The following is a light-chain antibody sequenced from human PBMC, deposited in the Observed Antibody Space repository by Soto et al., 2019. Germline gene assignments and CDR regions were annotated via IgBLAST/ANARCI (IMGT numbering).Light chain of an antibody. Sequence: QSALTQPASVSGSPGQSITISCTGTSSDVGGYNYVSWYQQHPGKAPKLMISEVSNRPSGVSNRFSGSKSGNTASLTISGLQAEVEADYYCSSYTSSSTLVFGGGTKLPVL. J-gene: IGLJ2*01. CDR2: EVS. CDR3: SSYTSSSTLV. V-gene: IGLV2-14*01. CDR1: SSDVGGYNY.